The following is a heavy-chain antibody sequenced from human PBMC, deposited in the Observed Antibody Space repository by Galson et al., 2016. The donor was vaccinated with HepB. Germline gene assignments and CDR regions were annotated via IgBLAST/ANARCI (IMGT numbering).Heavy chain of an antibody. D-gene: IGHD5/OR15-5a*01. CDR1: GYTSSDHY. Sequence: SLRLSCAASGYTSSDHYMDWVRQATGKGLEGVGRTRNRRNSFITEYAASVRGRFTISRDDSKNSVYLPMNSLKTEDTAVYYCVRWVSGAADYWGQGALVTVSS. V-gene: IGHV3-72*01. J-gene: IGHJ4*02. CDR3: VRWVSGAADY. CDR2: TRNRRNSFIT.